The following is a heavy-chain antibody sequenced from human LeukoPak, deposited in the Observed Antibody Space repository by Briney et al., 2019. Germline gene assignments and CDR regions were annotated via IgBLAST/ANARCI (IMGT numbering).Heavy chain of an antibody. Sequence: PSETLSLTWTVRGGSISSSSYYWAWIRQPPGRGLEWIGSIFYGGGTYYNPSLKSRVTMSIDTSKNQFSLRLSSVTAADTAVFYCARVYDFWSGYYDLWGQGTLVTVSS. CDR3: ARVYDFWSGYYDL. J-gene: IGHJ4*02. D-gene: IGHD3-3*01. V-gene: IGHV4-39*07. CDR2: IFYGGGT. CDR1: GGSISSSSYY.